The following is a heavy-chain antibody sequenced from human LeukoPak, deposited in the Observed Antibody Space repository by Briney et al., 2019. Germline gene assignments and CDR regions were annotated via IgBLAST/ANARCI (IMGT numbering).Heavy chain of an antibody. V-gene: IGHV7-4-1*02. D-gene: IGHD3-22*01. J-gene: IGHJ4*02. CDR3: ARDLTMTVVAIGY. Sequence: ASVTVSCTASGYTFTSYAMNWVRQAPGQGLEWMGWINTNTGNPTYAQGFTGRFVFSLDTSVSTAYLQISSPKAEDTAVYYCARDLTMTVVAIGYWGQGTLVTVSS. CDR1: GYTFTSYA. CDR2: INTNTGNP.